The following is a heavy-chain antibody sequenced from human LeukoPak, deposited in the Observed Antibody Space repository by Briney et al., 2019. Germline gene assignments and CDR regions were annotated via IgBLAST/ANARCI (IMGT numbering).Heavy chain of an antibody. Sequence: SVKVSCKASGGTFISYDISWVRQAPGQGLEWMGGITPMFGTAKYAQKFQGRVTITAVESMSTAYMELSSLRSEDTAVYYCARGWLAENTVVTPYNYWGQGTLVTVSS. CDR3: ARGWLAENTVVTPYNY. CDR1: GGTFISYD. CDR2: ITPMFGTA. V-gene: IGHV1-69*13. D-gene: IGHD4-23*01. J-gene: IGHJ4*02.